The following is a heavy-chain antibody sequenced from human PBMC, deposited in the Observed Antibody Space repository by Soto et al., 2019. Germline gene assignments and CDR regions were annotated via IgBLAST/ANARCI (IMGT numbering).Heavy chain of an antibody. CDR2: INPNSGAT. CDR1: GYTFTGYY. CDR3: ARVQLRSGQPLFDI. D-gene: IGHD2-15*01. Sequence: GASVKVSCKASGYTFTGYYMHWVRQAPGQGLEWMGWINPNSGATNYAQEFQGWVTMTRDTSISTAYMELSRLRSDDTAVYYCARVQLRSGQPLFDIWGQGTMVTVSS. J-gene: IGHJ3*02. V-gene: IGHV1-2*04.